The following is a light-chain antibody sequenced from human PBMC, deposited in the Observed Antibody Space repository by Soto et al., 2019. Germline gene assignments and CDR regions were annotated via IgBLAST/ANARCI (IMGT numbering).Light chain of an antibody. CDR1: QSVATN. J-gene: IGKJ5*01. Sequence: EIVMTQSPATLSVSPGERATLSCRASQSVATNLAWYQQKPGQSPRLLIYGASSRATGIPDRFSGSGSGTAFTLTISRLEPEDFAVFFCQQYGSSLPITFGQGTRLEIK. V-gene: IGKV3-20*01. CDR2: GAS. CDR3: QQYGSSLPIT.